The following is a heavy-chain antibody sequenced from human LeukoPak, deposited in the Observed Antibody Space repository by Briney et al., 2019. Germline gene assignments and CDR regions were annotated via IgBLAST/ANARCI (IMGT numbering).Heavy chain of an antibody. D-gene: IGHD1-26*01. CDR2: INPNSGGT. Sequence: ASVKVSCKASGYTFTSYDINWVRQATGQGLEWMGWINPNSGGTNYAQKFQGRVTMTRDTSISTAYMELSRLISDDTAVYYCARQIGGSFDYWGQGTLVTVSS. J-gene: IGHJ4*02. CDR3: ARQIGGSFDY. CDR1: GYTFTSYD. V-gene: IGHV1-2*02.